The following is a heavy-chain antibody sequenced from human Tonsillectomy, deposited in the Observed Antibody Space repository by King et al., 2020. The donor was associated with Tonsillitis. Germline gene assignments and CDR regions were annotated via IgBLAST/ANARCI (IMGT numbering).Heavy chain of an antibody. D-gene: IGHD6-19*01. CDR2: INPSGGST. J-gene: IGHJ6*02. CDR1: GYTFTSYY. Sequence: VQLVESGAEVKKPGASVKVSCKASGYTFTSYYMHWVRQAPGQGLEWMGIINPSGGSTRYTQKLQGRVTMTRDTSTSTVYMELSSLRSEDTAVYYCARGAIKIIAVAGPGDVYYYGMDVWGQGTTVTVSS. CDR3: ARGAIKIIAVAGPGDVYYYGMDV. V-gene: IGHV1-46*01.